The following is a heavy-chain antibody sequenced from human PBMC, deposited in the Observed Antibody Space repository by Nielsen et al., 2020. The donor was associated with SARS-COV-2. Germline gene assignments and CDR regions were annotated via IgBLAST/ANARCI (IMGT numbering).Heavy chain of an antibody. V-gene: IGHV4-34*01. CDR1: GGSFSGYY. D-gene: IGHD3-3*01. J-gene: IGHJ4*02. Sequence: SETLSLTCTVYGGSFSGYYWSWIRQPPGKGLEWIGEINHSGSTNYNPSLKSRVTISVDTSKNQFSLKLSSVTAADTAVYYCASFGVDTAAGYDYWGQETLVTVSS. CDR3: ASFGVDTAAGYDY. CDR2: INHSGST.